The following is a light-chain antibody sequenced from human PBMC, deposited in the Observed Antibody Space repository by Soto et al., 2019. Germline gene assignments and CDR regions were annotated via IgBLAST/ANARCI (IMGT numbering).Light chain of an antibody. J-gene: IGKJ3*01. V-gene: IGKV3-20*01. CDR3: HQYGSTPFT. CDR1: QSVSTNY. CDR2: GAS. Sequence: EIMLTQSPGTLSLSPGDRATLSCRASQSVSTNYLAWYQQSLGQAPRLLIYGASSRATGIPDRFSGNGSGTDCTLSISRLEPEDFAVYYCHQYGSTPFTFGPGTKVDIK.